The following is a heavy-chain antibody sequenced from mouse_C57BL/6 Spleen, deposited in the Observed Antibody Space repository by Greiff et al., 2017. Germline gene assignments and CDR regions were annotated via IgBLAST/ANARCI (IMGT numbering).Heavy chain of an antibody. V-gene: IGHV5-6*01. CDR1: GFTFSSYG. D-gene: IGHD4-1*01. J-gene: IGHJ2*01. CDR3: ARHLGRGEYFDY. Sequence: EVQRVESGGDLVKPGGSLKLSCAASGFTFSSYGMSWVRQTPDKRLEWVATISSGGSYTYYPDSVKGRFTISRDNAKNTLYLQMSSLKSEDTAMYYCARHLGRGEYFDYWGQGTTLTVSS. CDR2: ISSGGSYT.